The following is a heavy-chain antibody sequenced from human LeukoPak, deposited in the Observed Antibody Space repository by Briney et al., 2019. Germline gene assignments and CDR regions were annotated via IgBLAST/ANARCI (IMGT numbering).Heavy chain of an antibody. D-gene: IGHD7-27*01. CDR2: IYTSGST. CDR1: GGSISSGSYY. Sequence: SETLSLTCTVSGGSISSGSYYWSWIRQPAGKGLEWIGRIYTSGSTNYNPSLKSRVTISVDTSKNHFSLKLSSVTAADTAVYYCARRNWGMVSAFDIWGQGTMVTVSS. CDR3: ARRNWGMVSAFDI. J-gene: IGHJ3*02. V-gene: IGHV4-61*02.